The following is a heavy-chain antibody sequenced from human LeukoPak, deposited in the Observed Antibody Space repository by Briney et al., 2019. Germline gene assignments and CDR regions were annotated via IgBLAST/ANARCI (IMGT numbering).Heavy chain of an antibody. V-gene: IGHV3-74*01. D-gene: IGHD3-10*01. J-gene: IGHJ4*02. CDR2: INSDGTDT. Sequence: GGSLRLSCAASGFTFSVYWMHWVRQAPGKGLVWVSRINSDGTDTNYADSVKGRFTISRDNSRSTLYLQMNSLRPEDTAIYYCAREGYYGSGSPPSLYFDYWGQGTLVTVSS. CDR1: GFTFSVYW. CDR3: AREGYYGSGSPPSLYFDY.